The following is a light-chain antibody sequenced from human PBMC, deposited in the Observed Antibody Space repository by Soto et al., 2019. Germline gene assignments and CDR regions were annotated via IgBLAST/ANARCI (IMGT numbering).Light chain of an antibody. V-gene: IGKV1-5*03. J-gene: IGKJ2*01. Sequence: DIQMTQSPSTLSASVGDRVTITCRASQYIATWLAWYQQKPGKAPKLLIYKASSLESGVPSRFSGSGSGTEFTLTISSLQPDDFAIYFCQQCTSYPYTFGQGTKLEIK. CDR1: QYIATW. CDR2: KAS. CDR3: QQCTSYPYT.